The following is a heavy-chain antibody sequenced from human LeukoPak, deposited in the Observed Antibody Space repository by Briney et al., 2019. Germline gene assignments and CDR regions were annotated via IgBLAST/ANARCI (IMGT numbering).Heavy chain of an antibody. CDR1: GSTLSNYW. CDR2: INQGESEK. Sequence: SGGSLRLSCTAYGSTLSNYWMSWVRQAPGKGLEWVANINQGESEKYYVDSVKGRFAISRDNAKNSLYLQMNSLRDEDTAVYYCARYGNGAWLAHYSFEIWGQGTMVTVSS. D-gene: IGHD6-19*01. V-gene: IGHV3-7*01. CDR3: ARYGNGAWLAHYSFEI. J-gene: IGHJ3*02.